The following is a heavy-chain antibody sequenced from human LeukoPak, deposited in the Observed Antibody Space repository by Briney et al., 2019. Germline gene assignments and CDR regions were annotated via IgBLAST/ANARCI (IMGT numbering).Heavy chain of an antibody. V-gene: IGHV4-61*02. CDR3: ARIVAASYDAFDI. D-gene: IGHD5-12*01. J-gene: IGHJ3*02. CDR1: GGSISSSSYY. CDR2: IYTSGIT. Sequence: SETLSLTCTVSGGSISSSSYYWGWIRQPAGKGLEWIGRIYTSGITNYNPSLKSRVTISVDTSKNHFSLKLSSVTAADTAVYYCARIVAASYDAFDIWGQGTMVTVSS.